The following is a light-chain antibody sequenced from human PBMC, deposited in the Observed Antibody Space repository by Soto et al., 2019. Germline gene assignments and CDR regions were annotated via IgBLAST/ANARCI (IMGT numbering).Light chain of an antibody. V-gene: IGLV2-23*02. Sequence: QSALTQPASVSGSPGQSITISCTGTSSDVGSYNLVSWYQQHPGKAPKLMIYEVSKRPSGVSNRFSGSKSGNTASLTISGLQAEDEADSYCCSYAGSSTLLYVFGTGTKLTVL. J-gene: IGLJ1*01. CDR1: SSDVGSYNL. CDR2: EVS. CDR3: CSYAGSSTLLYV.